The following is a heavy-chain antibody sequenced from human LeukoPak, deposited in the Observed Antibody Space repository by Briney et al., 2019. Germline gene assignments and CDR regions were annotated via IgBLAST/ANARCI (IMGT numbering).Heavy chain of an antibody. V-gene: IGHV3-21*01. J-gene: IGHJ4*02. CDR3: ASDRSLIASLYYFDN. Sequence: GGSLRLFWAASGITFSAYTMNWVRQAPGKGLEWVSSISGSGSYIFYADSVKGRFTISRDNAKNSLYLQMNSLRAEDTAVYYCASDRSLIASLYYFDNWGQGTLVTVSS. CDR2: ISGSGSYI. CDR1: GITFSAYT. D-gene: IGHD3-22*01.